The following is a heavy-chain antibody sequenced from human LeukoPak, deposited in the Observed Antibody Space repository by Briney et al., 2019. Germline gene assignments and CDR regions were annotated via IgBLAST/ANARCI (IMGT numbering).Heavy chain of an antibody. CDR2: ISSSSSTI. CDR3: AREFPHWELAGIDY. CDR1: GFTFSSYS. J-gene: IGHJ4*02. V-gene: IGHV3-48*04. Sequence: GGSLRLSCAASGFTFSSYSMNWVRQAPGKGLEWVSYISSSSSTIYYADSVKGRFTISRDNAKNSLYLRMNSLRAEDTAVCYCAREFPHWELAGIDYWAREPWSPSPQ. D-gene: IGHD1-26*01.